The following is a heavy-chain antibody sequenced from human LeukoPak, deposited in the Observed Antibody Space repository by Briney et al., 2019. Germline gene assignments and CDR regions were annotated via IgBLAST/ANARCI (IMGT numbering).Heavy chain of an antibody. J-gene: IGHJ4*02. CDR2: ISSSSSFI. CDR1: GFTFSDYS. CDR3: ARERGAGLSSSWIDY. Sequence: GESLRLSCAASGFTFSDYSMNWVRQAPGKGLEWVSSISSSSSFIYYADSVKGRFTISRDNAKNSLYLQMNSLRAEDTAVYYCARERGAGLSSSWIDYWGQGTLVVVSS. D-gene: IGHD6-13*01. V-gene: IGHV3-21*01.